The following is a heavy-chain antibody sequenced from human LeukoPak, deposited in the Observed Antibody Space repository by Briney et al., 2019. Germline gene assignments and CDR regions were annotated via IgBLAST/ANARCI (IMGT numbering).Heavy chain of an antibody. V-gene: IGHV3-23*03. CDR3: ARAPPYYYDSRGYHYERGSYYYGMDV. CDR1: GFTFSSYA. Sequence: GGSLRLSCAASGFTFSSYAMSWVRQAPGKGLVWVSVIFDGGATYYADSVKGRFSISRDNSANTLHLQMTSLRAEDTAVYYCARAPPYYYDSRGYHYERGSYYYGMDVWGQGTTVIVSS. CDR2: IFDGGAT. J-gene: IGHJ6*02. D-gene: IGHD3-22*01.